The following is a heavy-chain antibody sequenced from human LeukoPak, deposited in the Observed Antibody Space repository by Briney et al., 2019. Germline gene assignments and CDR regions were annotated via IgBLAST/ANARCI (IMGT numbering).Heavy chain of an antibody. J-gene: IGHJ6*03. CDR1: GFTFSSFA. V-gene: IGHV3-23*01. CDR2: ISGSGYYT. CDR3: AKDGSWGDYYFYFYMDV. Sequence: GGSLRLSCEASGFTFSSFAMSWVRQAPGKGLEWVSGISGSGYYTYYADSVKGRFTISRDNSKNTLYIEMNSLRAEDTAVYYCAKDGSWGDYYFYFYMDVWGKGTTVTVSS. D-gene: IGHD3-16*01.